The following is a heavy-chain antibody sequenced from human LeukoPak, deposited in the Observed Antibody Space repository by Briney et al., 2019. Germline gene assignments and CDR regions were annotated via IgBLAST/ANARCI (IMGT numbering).Heavy chain of an antibody. Sequence: GGSLRLSCAASGFTFRSYAMNWVRQAPGKGLEWVAYISSGGSTIYYADSVRGRFTISRDSARNSLYLQMNSLRDEDTAVYYCARDETGVGSGGIDFWGQGTLVTASS. J-gene: IGHJ4*02. CDR1: GFTFRSYA. D-gene: IGHD2-8*02. CDR3: ARDETGVGSGGIDF. V-gene: IGHV3-48*02. CDR2: ISSGGSTI.